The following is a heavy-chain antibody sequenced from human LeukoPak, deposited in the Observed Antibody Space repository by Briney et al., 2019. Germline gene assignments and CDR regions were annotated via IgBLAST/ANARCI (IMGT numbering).Heavy chain of an antibody. CDR3: ARHAPVFGFGELFYFDY. D-gene: IGHD3-10*01. V-gene: IGHV4-59*08. CDR2: ISYSGST. J-gene: IGHJ4*02. CDR1: GFTFSNAW. Sequence: GSLRLSCAASGFTFSNAWMSWVRQAPGKGLEWIGYISYSGSTKYNPSLMSRVTISADTSKNQFSLKLSSVTAADTAVYYCARHAPVFGFGELFYFDYWGQGTLVTVSS.